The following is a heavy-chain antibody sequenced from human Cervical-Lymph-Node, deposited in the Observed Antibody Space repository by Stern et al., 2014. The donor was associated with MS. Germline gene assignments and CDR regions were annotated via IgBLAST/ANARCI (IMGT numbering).Heavy chain of an antibody. CDR2: ISYDGSNK. CDR3: ARDRGSYPDGFDY. CDR1: GFTFSSYA. J-gene: IGHJ4*02. V-gene: IGHV3-30*01. Sequence: DQLVESGGGVVQPGRSLRLSCAASGFTFSSYAMHWVRQAPGKGLEWVAVISYDGSNKYYADSVKGRFTISRDNSKNTLYLQMNSLRAEDTAVYYCARDRGSYPDGFDYWGQGTLVTVSS. D-gene: IGHD1-26*01.